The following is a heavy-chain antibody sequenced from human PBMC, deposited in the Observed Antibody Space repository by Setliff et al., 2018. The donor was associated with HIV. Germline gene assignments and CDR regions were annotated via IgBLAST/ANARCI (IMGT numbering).Heavy chain of an antibody. Sequence: SETLSLTCAVYGGSLGGYYWSWTRQPPGKGLEWIGEVNHSGNTNYIPSLKSRVTIALDTSKNQFSLNLSSVTAADTAVYYCARGFGDFSSMIYYYYGMDVWGQGTTVTVSS. J-gene: IGHJ6*02. D-gene: IGHD3-10*01. CDR2: VNHSGNT. CDR1: GGSLGGYY. V-gene: IGHV4-34*01. CDR3: ARGFGDFSSMIYYYYGMDV.